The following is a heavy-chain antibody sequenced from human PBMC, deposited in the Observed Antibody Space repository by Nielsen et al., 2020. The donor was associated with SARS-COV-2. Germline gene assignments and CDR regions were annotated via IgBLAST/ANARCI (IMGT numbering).Heavy chain of an antibody. J-gene: IGHJ6*03. CDR1: GFTFSSTW. D-gene: IGHD3-3*01. V-gene: IGHV3-74*01. CDR2: INPSGSGT. CDR3: AGGADFWSGTQKYYMDV. Sequence: GESLKISCSASGFTFSSTWMDWVRQAPGQGLVWVSRINPSGSGTAYADSVKGRFAVSRDNAENKVVLQIHSLRVEDTAVYYCAGGADFWSGTQKYYMDVWAKGPRSPSP.